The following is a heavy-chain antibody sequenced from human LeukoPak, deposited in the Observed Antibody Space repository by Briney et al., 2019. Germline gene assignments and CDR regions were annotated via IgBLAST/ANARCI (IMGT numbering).Heavy chain of an antibody. Sequence: ASVKVSCKASGYTFTGYYMHWVRQAPGQGLEWMGWINPNSGGTNYAQKFQGWVTMTRDTSISTAYMELSSLRSEDTAVYYCARCETLTVLCYFDYWGQGTLVTVSS. V-gene: IGHV1-2*04. J-gene: IGHJ4*02. CDR1: GYTFTGYY. D-gene: IGHD2-2*01. CDR3: ARCETLTVLCYFDY. CDR2: INPNSGGT.